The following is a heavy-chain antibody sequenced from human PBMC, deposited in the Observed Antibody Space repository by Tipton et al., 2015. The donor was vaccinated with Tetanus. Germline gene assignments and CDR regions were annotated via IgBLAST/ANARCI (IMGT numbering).Heavy chain of an antibody. CDR1: GGSISSGGYS. CDR2: IYYSGST. D-gene: IGHD3-22*01. J-gene: IGHJ5*02. CDR3: ARDHYYDSSSWFDP. Sequence: TLSLTCAVSGGSISSGGYSWSWIRQPPGKGLEWIGYIYYSGSTNYNPSLKSRVTISVDTSKNQFSLKLSSVTAADTAVYYCARDHYYDSSSWFDPWGQGTLVTVSS. V-gene: IGHV4-61*08.